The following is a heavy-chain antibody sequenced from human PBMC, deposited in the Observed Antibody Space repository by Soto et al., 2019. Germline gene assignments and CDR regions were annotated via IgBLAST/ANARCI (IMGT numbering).Heavy chain of an antibody. D-gene: IGHD3-16*02. V-gene: IGHV4-59*12. CDR3: ARDRWTSRANWFDP. CDR2: ISDSGTT. Sequence: ATLSRTCTVLGGSIESYYWSCIRQAPGKGLEWIGHISDSGTTNYNPYLGRRVTIAVDTSRSLFSLTLSSVTAADTAVYFCARDRWTSRANWFDPWGPGTRGT. J-gene: IGHJ5*02. CDR1: GGSIESYY.